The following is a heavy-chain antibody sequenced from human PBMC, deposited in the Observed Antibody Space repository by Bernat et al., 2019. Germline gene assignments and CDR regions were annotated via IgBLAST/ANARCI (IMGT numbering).Heavy chain of an antibody. V-gene: IGHV3-7*01. D-gene: IGHD3-3*01. Sequence: EVQLVESGGGLVQPGGSLTLSCAVSGFTFTDYWMSWVRQAPGKGLEWVANIKHDGSEKSYVDSVKGRFTISRDNAENSLYLKMNNLRAEDTAVYYCIQGITIPYWGQGTLVTVSS. CDR2: IKHDGSEK. J-gene: IGHJ4*02. CDR1: GFTFTDYW. CDR3: IQGITIPY.